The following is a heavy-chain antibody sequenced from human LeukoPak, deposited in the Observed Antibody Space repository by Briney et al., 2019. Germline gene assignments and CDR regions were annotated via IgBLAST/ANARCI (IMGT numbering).Heavy chain of an antibody. J-gene: IGHJ4*02. V-gene: IGHV3-11*01. Sequence: GGSLRLSCAASGFTFSDYYMSWIRQAPGKGLEWVSYISSSGSTIYYADSVKGRFTISRDNAKNSLYLQMNSLRAGDTAVYYCARRRSSGWYFDLWGQGTLITVSS. CDR2: ISSSGSTI. D-gene: IGHD6-19*01. CDR3: ARRRSSGWYFDL. CDR1: GFTFSDYY.